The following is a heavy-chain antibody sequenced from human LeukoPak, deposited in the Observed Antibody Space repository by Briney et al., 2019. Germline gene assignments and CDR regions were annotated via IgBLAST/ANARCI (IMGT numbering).Heavy chain of an antibody. D-gene: IGHD3-16*02. CDR3: ARGRGLGVITPYSDS. J-gene: IGHJ4*02. V-gene: IGHV4-59*08. CDR2: ISYRGST. CDR1: GGSTSSDH. Sequence: PSETLSLTCTVSGGSTSSDHWSWIRQPPDKGLEWIGCISYRGSTNYNPSLKSRVSISIDTSKKHFSLKLTSVTAADTGVYYCARGRGLGVITPYSDSWGQGTLVTVSS.